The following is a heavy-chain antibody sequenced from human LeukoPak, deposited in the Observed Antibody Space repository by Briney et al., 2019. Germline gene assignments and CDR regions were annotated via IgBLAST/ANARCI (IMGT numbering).Heavy chain of an antibody. J-gene: IGHJ5*02. Sequence: SETLSLTCTVSGGSISSYYWSWIRQPPGKGLEWIGYIYYSGSTYYNPSLKSRVTISVDTSKNQFSLKLSSVTAADTAVYYCARGLILYGSGSYSWFDPWGQGTLVTVSS. CDR1: GGSISSYY. CDR2: IYYSGST. D-gene: IGHD3-10*01. V-gene: IGHV4-59*12. CDR3: ARGLILYGSGSYSWFDP.